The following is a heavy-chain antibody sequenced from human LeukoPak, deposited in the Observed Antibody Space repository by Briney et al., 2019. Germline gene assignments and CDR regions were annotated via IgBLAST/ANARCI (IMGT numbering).Heavy chain of an antibody. J-gene: IGHJ4*02. D-gene: IGHD6-19*01. CDR1: GFTFSSYA. CDR2: ISSNGGST. V-gene: IGHV3-64D*09. Sequence: PGESLRLSCSASGFTFSSYALHWVRQAPGKGLESVSAISSNGGSTSYADPVKGRFTISRDNSKNTLYLQMSSLRAEDTAVYYCVKDWGRGWYRFDCWGQGTLVTVSS. CDR3: VKDWGRGWYRFDC.